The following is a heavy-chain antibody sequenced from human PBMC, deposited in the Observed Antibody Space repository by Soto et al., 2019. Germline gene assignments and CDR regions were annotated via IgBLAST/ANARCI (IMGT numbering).Heavy chain of an antibody. V-gene: IGHV1-69*02. CDR3: ARVSETGTMSKGYYYYMDV. J-gene: IGHJ6*03. CDR1: GDTFNNHT. CDR2: IIPVVGVA. D-gene: IGHD3-3*01. Sequence: QVQLVQSGAEVKQPGSSVKVSCKASGDTFNNHTISWVRQAPGQGLEWMGRIIPVVGVANYAQKFQGRVTITADKSTSTAYMEVSSLRSEDTAMYYCARVSETGTMSKGYYYYMDVWGKGTTVTVSS.